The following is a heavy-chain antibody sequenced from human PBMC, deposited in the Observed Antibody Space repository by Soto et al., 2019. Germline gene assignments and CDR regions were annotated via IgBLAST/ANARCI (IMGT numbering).Heavy chain of an antibody. CDR3: ARDDEGGSYCDLGY. Sequence: GGSLRLSCTASGFTFSNYIMHWVRQAPGKGLEWVAIILHDGNNKYYADSVKGRFTISRDNSKNTLYLQMNSLRTEDTAIYYCARDDEGGSYCDLGYWGQGTLVTVSS. CDR2: ILHDGNNK. V-gene: IGHV3-30-3*01. CDR1: GFTFSNYI. D-gene: IGHD3-10*01. J-gene: IGHJ4*02.